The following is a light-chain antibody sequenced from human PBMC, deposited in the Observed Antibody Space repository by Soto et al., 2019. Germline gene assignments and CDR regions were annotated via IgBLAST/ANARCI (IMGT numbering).Light chain of an antibody. J-gene: IGLJ2*01. CDR3: ATCDDSLSGPV. V-gene: IGLV1-47*01. Sequence: QSVLRQPPSASGTPGQRVTISCSGSTSNIGSSSVYWYQQLPGTAPKVFIYENNRRPSGVPDRFSGSKSGTSASLAISGLRSEDEADYYCATCDDSLSGPVFGGGTKLTVL. CDR1: TSNIGSSS. CDR2: ENN.